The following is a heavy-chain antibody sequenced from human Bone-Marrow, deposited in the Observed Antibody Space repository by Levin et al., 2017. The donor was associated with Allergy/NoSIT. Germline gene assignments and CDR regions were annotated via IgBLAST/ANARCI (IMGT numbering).Heavy chain of an antibody. V-gene: IGHV1-69*06. CDR3: ARDPGTMTDYYYYGMDV. CDR1: GGTFSSHA. Sequence: ASVKVSCKASGGTFSSHAINWVRQAPGQGLEWMGGIIPVFGTANYAQKFQGRVMITADKSTSTAYVELSSLRSEDTGVYYCARDPGTMTDYYYYGMDVWGQGTTVTVSS. CDR2: IIPVFGTA. J-gene: IGHJ6*02.